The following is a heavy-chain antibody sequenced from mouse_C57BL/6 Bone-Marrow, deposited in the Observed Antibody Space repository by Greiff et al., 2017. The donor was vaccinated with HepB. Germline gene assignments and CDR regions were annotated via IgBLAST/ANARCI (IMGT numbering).Heavy chain of an antibody. CDR1: GFSFNTYA. V-gene: IGHV10-1*01. D-gene: IGHD2-4*01. CDR2: IRSKSNNYAT. J-gene: IGHJ3*01. Sequence: EVQLVESGGGLVQPKGSLKLSCAASGFSFNTYAMNWVRQAPGKGLEWVARIRSKSNNYATYYADSVKDRFTISRDDSESMLYLQMNNLKTGDTAMYYCVRHGNDYDGFAYWGQGTLVTVSA. CDR3: VRHGNDYDGFAY.